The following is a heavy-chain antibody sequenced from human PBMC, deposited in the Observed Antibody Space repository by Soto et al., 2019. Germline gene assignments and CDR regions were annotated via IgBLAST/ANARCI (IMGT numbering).Heavy chain of an antibody. V-gene: IGHV3-66*01. CDR1: GFTFSSYA. CDR3: AAPTY. CDR2: IYTGGST. J-gene: IGHJ4*01. Sequence: GGSLRLSCAASGFTFSSYAMSWVRQAPGKGLEWVSIIYTGGSTYYADSVKGRFTISRDDFKNTLYLQMNSLRAEDTGVYYCAAPTYWGQGTLVTVSS.